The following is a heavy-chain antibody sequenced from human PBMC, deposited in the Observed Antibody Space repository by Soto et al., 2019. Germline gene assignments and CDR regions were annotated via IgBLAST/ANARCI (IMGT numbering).Heavy chain of an antibody. CDR2: IYYSGST. V-gene: IGHV4-31*03. CDR1: GGSISSGGYY. D-gene: IGHD3-10*02. Sequence: SETLSLTCTVSGGSISSGGYYWSWIRQHPGKGLEWIGYIYYSGSTYYNPSLKSRVTISVDTSKNQFSLKLSSVTAADTAVYYCARETRFVPSTPGWFDPLGQGTLVTVSS. J-gene: IGHJ5*02. CDR3: ARETRFVPSTPGWFDP.